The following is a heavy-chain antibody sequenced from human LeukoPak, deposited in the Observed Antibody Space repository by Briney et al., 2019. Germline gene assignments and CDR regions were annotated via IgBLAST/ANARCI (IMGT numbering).Heavy chain of an antibody. V-gene: IGHV4-30-2*01. CDR3: ARSPKTTVVRTRGGDAFDI. CDR1: CGSISSGGYS. Sequence: SQTLSLSCAVSCGSISSGGYSGSWLRKPPGKGLEWIGYIYHSGSTYYNSSLKSRVTISVDRSKNQFSLKLSSVTVADTAVYYCARSPKTTVVRTRGGDAFDIWGQGTMVTVSS. CDR2: IYHSGST. D-gene: IGHD4-23*01. J-gene: IGHJ3*02.